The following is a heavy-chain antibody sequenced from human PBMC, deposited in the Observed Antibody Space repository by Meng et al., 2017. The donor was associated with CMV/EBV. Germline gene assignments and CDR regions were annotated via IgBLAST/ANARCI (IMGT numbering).Heavy chain of an antibody. Sequence: SETLSLTCTVSGGSVSSVSYYWSWLRQPPGRGLEWIGYIYDSGSTNYNPSLKSRVTISVDTSKNQFSLKLSSVTAADTAVYYCARQTSSYYDFWSGFNCFDPWGQGTLVTVSS. V-gene: IGHV4-61*01. J-gene: IGHJ5*02. D-gene: IGHD3-3*01. CDR2: IYDSGST. CDR3: ARQTSSYYDFWSGFNCFDP. CDR1: GGSVSSVSYY.